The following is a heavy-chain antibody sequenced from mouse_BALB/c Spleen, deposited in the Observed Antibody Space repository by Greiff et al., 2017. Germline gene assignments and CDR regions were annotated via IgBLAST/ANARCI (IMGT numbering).Heavy chain of an antibody. J-gene: IGHJ4*01. CDR1: GYSITSDYA. D-gene: IGHD1-1*01. CDR3: ANHYYGSSYAMDY. V-gene: IGHV3-2*02. CDR2: ISYSGST. Sequence: EVKLMESGPGLVKPSQSLSLTCTVTGYSITSDYAWNWIRQFPGNKLEWMGYISYSGSTSYNPSLKSRISITRDTSKNQFFLQLNSVTTEDTATYYCANHYYGSSYAMDYWGQGTSVTVSS.